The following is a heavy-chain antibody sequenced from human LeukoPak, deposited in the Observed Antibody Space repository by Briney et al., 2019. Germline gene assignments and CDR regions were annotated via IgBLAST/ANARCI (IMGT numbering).Heavy chain of an antibody. J-gene: IGHJ4*02. D-gene: IGHD3-10*01. CDR1: GGSISGYY. Sequence: SETLSLTCTVSGGSISGYYWSWIRQPPGKGLEWIWYIYYSGSGSTNYNPSLKSRVTISVDKSKNQFSLKLSSVTAADTAVYYCARDRRDGGVDYWGQGTLVTVSS. CDR3: ARDRRDGGVDY. CDR2: IYYSGSGST. V-gene: IGHV4-59*12.